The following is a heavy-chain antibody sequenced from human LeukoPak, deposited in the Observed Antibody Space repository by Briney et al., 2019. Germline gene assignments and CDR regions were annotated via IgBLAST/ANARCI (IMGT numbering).Heavy chain of an antibody. J-gene: IGHJ3*02. D-gene: IGHD5-12*01. CDR1: GGSISSNTNY. V-gene: IGHV4-39*01. Sequence: SETLSLTCSVSGGSISSNTNYWGWIRQPPGKGLEWIGSIYYSGSTYYNPSLKSRVTISVDTSKNQFSLKVRSVSAADTAVYYCARLRTSSHDAFDIWGQGTMVTLSS. CDR2: IYYSGST. CDR3: ARLRTSSHDAFDI.